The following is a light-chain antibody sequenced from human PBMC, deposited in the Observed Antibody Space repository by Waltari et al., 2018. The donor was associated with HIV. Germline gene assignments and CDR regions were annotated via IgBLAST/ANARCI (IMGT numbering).Light chain of an antibody. CDR2: SNN. CDR1: RSNIASTT. J-gene: IGLJ3*02. V-gene: IGLV1-44*01. CDR3: AAWDDNLNGWV. Sequence: QSVLTQPPSASGTPGQRVTISCSGSRSNIASTTVTWYQQLPGTAPKLLIYSNNQRPSGVPDRFSGSKSGTSASLAISGLQSEDEADYYCAAWDDNLNGWVFGGGTKLTVL.